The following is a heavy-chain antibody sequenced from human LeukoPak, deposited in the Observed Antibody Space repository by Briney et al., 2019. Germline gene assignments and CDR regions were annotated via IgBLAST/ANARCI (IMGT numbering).Heavy chain of an antibody. CDR1: GFTFSSYA. D-gene: IGHD2-8*02. V-gene: IGHV3-30*04. CDR3: ATYRQVLLPFES. CDR2: ISYDGSNK. Sequence: GGSLRLSCAASGFTFSSYAIHWVRQAPGKGLEWVALISYDGSNKYYGDSVKGRFTISRDNSKSTLSLQMNSLRAEDTAIYYCATYRQVLLPFESWGQGTLVTVSS. J-gene: IGHJ4*02.